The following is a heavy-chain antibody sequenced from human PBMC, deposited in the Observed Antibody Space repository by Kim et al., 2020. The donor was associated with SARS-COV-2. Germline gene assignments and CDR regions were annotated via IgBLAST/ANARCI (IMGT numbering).Heavy chain of an antibody. D-gene: IGHD4-17*01. Sequence: SETLSLTCTVSGGSISSGGYYWSWIRQHPGKGLEWIGYIYYSGSTYYNPSLKSRVTISVDTSKNQFSLKLSSVTAADTAVYYCARDFLLTTGYYYYYGMDVWGQGTTVTVSS. CDR1: GGSISSGGYY. CDR3: ARDFLLTTGYYYYYGMDV. J-gene: IGHJ6*02. V-gene: IGHV4-31*03. CDR2: IYYSGST.